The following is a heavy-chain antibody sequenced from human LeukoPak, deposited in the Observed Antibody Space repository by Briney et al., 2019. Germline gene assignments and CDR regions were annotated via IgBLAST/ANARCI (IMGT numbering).Heavy chain of an antibody. CDR3: ARGLSVYYDSGSSP. J-gene: IGHJ5*02. Sequence: SETLSLTCTVSDYSISSGDYYWGWIRQPPGKGLEWIGSIFHSGNTYYNPSLKSRVTISVDTSKNQFSLRMSSVTAADTAVYYCARGLSVYYDSGSSPWGQGTLVTVSS. D-gene: IGHD3-22*01. V-gene: IGHV4-38-2*02. CDR2: IFHSGNT. CDR1: DYSISSGDYY.